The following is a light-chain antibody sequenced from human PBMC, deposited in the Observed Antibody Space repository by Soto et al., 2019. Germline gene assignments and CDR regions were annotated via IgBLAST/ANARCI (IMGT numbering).Light chain of an antibody. V-gene: IGKV3-20*01. CDR2: GAS. CDR3: QQYANSQWT. Sequence: EIVLTQSPGTLSLSPGERASLSCRASQSVSSSYLAWYQQKPGQAPRLLIYGASIRATGIPDRFTGSVSGADFTLTINRLEPEDFAVYYCQQYANSQWTFGQGTNVEIK. J-gene: IGKJ1*01. CDR1: QSVSSSY.